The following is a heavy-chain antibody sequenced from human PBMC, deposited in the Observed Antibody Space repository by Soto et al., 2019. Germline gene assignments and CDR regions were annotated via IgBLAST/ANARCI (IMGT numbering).Heavy chain of an antibody. CDR1: GFTFNIYA. J-gene: IGHJ3*01. Sequence: GGSLRLSCAAPGFTFNIYAMAWVRQAPGKGLEWVSGISVNGRTNYADSVKGRFTISRDNSKNMVFLQMDTLRAEDTALYYCTKAGGWYYYDSSGPPDASHVWGQGTMVTVSS. CDR3: TKAGGWYYYDSSGPPDASHV. V-gene: IGHV3-23*01. CDR2: ISVNGRT. D-gene: IGHD3-22*01.